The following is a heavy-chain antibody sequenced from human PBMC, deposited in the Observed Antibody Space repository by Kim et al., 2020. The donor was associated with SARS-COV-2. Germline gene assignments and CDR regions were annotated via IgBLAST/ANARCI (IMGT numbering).Heavy chain of an antibody. CDR3: ATGGGGDALDI. CDR2: T. V-gene: IGHV1-24*01. Sequence: TIYAQKFQGRVTMTEETSTDTAYMELSSLRSEDTAVYYCATGGGGDALDIWGQGTMVTVSS. J-gene: IGHJ3*02. D-gene: IGHD2-21*02.